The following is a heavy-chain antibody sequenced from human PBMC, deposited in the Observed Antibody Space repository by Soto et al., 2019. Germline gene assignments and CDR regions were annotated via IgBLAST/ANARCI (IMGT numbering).Heavy chain of an antibody. CDR3: AKARAVAGHGTRTFDY. Sequence: EVQLLESGGGLVQPGGSLRLSCAASGFTFSSYVMSWVRQAPGKGLEWVSALSGSGDNTYYADSVKGRVTISRDNSKNPLYLQMNSLIAEYTALYYCAKARAVAGHGTRTFDYWGQGTLVSVSS. D-gene: IGHD6-19*01. V-gene: IGHV3-23*01. CDR1: GFTFSSYV. CDR2: LSGSGDNT. J-gene: IGHJ4*02.